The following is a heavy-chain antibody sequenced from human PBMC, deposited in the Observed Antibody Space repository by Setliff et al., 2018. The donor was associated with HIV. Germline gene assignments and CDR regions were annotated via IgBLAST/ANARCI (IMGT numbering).Heavy chain of an antibody. D-gene: IGHD4-17*01. Sequence: KTSETLSLTCVVSGYSISNTGHYWGWIRQPPGKGLEWIGSIYHTGDTYDNPSLKNRVTISRDTSKDRFSLNLRSVTAADTAIYYCARHKTHDYDGNSVYFDFWGQGILVTVSS. J-gene: IGHJ4*02. CDR3: ARHKTHDYDGNSVYFDF. CDR1: GYSISNTGHY. CDR2: IYHTGDT. V-gene: IGHV4-38-2*01.